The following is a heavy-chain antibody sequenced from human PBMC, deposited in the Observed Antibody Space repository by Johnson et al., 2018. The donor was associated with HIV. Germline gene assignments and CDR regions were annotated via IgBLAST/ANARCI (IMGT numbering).Heavy chain of an antibody. CDR3: ASPGTVVTGLAFDI. V-gene: IGHV3-30*03. Sequence: QMLLVESGGGVVQPGRSLRLSCAASGFTFSSYGMHWVRQAPGKGVEWVAVISYDGSNKYYADSVKGRFTISRDNSKNTLYLQMNSLRAEDTAVYYCASPGTVVTGLAFDIWGQGTMVTVSS. J-gene: IGHJ3*02. CDR1: GFTFSSYG. D-gene: IGHD4-23*01. CDR2: ISYDGSNK.